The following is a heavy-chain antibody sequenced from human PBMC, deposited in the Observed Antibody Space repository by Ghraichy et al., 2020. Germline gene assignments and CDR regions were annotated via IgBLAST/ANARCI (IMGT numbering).Heavy chain of an antibody. J-gene: IGHJ6*02. CDR1: GGSISSYY. CDR3: ARLRDFWSGRHVCYGMDV. D-gene: IGHD3-3*01. CDR2: IYYSGST. Sequence: SETLSLTCTVSGGSISSYYWSWIRQPPGKGLEWIGYIYYSGSTNYNPSLKSRVTISVDTSKNQFSLKLSSVTAADTAVYYCARLRDFWSGRHVCYGMDVWGQGTTVTVSS. V-gene: IGHV4-59*01.